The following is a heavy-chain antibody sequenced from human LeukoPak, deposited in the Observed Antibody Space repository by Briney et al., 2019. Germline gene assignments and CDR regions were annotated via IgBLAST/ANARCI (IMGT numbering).Heavy chain of an antibody. CDR3: ARIAAQSDSFDY. V-gene: IGHV4-59*01. CDR2: IYYSGST. D-gene: IGHD2-15*01. J-gene: IGHJ4*02. Sequence: SETLFLTCTVSGGSISSYYWSWIRQPPGKGLEWIGYIYYSGSTNYNPSLKSRVTISVDTSKNQFSLKLSSVTAADTAVYYCARIAAQSDSFDYWGQGTLVTVSS. CDR1: GGSISSYY.